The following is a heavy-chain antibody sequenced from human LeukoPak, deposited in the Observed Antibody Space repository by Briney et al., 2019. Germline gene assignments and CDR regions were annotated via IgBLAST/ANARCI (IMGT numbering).Heavy chain of an antibody. J-gene: IGHJ4*02. CDR2: IYSGGTP. V-gene: IGHV3-66*01. Sequence: GGSLRLSCAASGSTVSNNYMNWVRQAPGKGLEWVSLIYSGGTPYYADSVKGRFTISRDHSKNTLYLQMNSLRAEDTAVYYCARDPSAVAANTYGWGQGTLVTVSS. CDR3: ARDPSAVAANTYG. D-gene: IGHD6-25*01. CDR1: GSTVSNNY.